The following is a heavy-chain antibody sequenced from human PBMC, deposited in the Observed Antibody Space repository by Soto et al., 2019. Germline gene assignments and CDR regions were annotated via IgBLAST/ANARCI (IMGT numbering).Heavy chain of an antibody. CDR1: GGSISSYY. V-gene: IGHV4-4*07. CDR3: ARLHPGYCSGGSCYYWFDP. J-gene: IGHJ5*02. Sequence: SETLSLTCTVSGGSISSYYWSWIRQPAGKGLEWIGRIYTSGSTNYNPSLKSRVTMSVDTSKNQFSLKLSSVTAADTAVYYCARLHPGYCSGGSCYYWFDPWGQGTPVTVSS. CDR2: IYTSGST. D-gene: IGHD2-15*01.